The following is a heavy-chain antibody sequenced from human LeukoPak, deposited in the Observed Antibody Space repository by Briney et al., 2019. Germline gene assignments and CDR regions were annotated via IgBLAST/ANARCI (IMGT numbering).Heavy chain of an antibody. CDR1: GGSISSYY. Sequence: SETLSLTCTVSGGSISSYYWSWIRQPPGKGLEWIGYIYYSGSTNYNPSLKSRISISVDTSKNQFSLKLSSVTAADTAVYYCARGIAVASYYYYYMDVWGKGTTVTVSS. V-gene: IGHV4-59*01. CDR2: IYYSGST. D-gene: IGHD6-19*01. CDR3: ARGIAVASYYYYYMDV. J-gene: IGHJ6*03.